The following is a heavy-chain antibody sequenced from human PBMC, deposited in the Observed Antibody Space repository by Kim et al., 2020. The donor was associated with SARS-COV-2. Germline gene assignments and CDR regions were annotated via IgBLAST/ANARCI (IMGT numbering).Heavy chain of an antibody. D-gene: IGHD6-13*01. CDR3: ARGGRYSSSWYDY. J-gene: IGHJ4*02. CDR2: INHSGST. Sequence: SETLSLTCAVYGGSFSGYYWSWIRQPPGKGLEWIGEINHSGSTNYNASLKSRVTISVDTSKNQFSLKLSSVTAADTAVYYCARGGRYSSSWYDYWGQGTLLTVSS. CDR1: GGSFSGYY. V-gene: IGHV4-34*01.